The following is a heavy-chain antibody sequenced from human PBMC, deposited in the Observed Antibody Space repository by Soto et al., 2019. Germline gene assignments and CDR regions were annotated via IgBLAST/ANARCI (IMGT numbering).Heavy chain of an antibody. D-gene: IGHD6-13*01. CDR2: ISYDGKNK. V-gene: IGHV3-30*04. J-gene: IGHJ4*02. CDR3: ANNPSSTWLKFDS. CDR1: GFTFSNYA. Sequence: QVQLVESGGGVVQPGRSLRLSCADSGFTFSNYAMHWVRQAPGKGLEWVAVISYDGKNKYYADSVKGRFTISRDNSKRTLYLQMNSLRAEDTAVYYCANNPSSTWLKFDSWGQGALVTVSS.